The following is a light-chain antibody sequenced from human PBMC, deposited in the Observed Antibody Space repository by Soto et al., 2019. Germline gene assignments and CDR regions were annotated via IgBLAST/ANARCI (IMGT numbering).Light chain of an antibody. Sequence: DIPMTQSPSTLSASVGDRATITCRASQNVINWLAWYQQKPGKAPKLLIYKASSLEPGVPSRFSGGGSGTKVTLTISSLLPDDFATYYCHHYNNIPWTFGQGTKVDI. V-gene: IGKV1-5*03. CDR2: KAS. CDR3: HHYNNIPWT. J-gene: IGKJ1*01. CDR1: QNVINW.